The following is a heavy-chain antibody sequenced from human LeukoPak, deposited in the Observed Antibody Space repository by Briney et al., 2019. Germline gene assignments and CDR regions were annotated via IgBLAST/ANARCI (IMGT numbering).Heavy chain of an antibody. V-gene: IGHV4-39*01. CDR2: IYYSGST. J-gene: IGHJ3*02. CDR1: GGSISSSSYY. Sequence: SETLSLTCTVSGGSISSSSYYWGWIRQPPGKGLEWIGSIYYSGSTYYNPSLKSRVTISVDTSKNQFSLKLSSVTAADTAAYYCARRGAWELHDAFDIWGQGTMVTVSS. CDR3: ARRGAWELHDAFDI. D-gene: IGHD1-26*01.